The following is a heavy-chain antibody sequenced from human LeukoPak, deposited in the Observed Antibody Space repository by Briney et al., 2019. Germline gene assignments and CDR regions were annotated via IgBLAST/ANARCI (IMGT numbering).Heavy chain of an antibody. D-gene: IGHD3-10*01. CDR3: AAERVWFGELFPEF. J-gene: IGHJ4*02. CDR1: GGSISSYY. Sequence: SETLSLTCVLSGGSISSYYWSWIRQPPGKGLEWIGYIYYDGGTTYTPSLKSRVTISIDTSKYQFSLNLRSVTAAETAVYYCAAERVWFGELFPEFWGQGTLVTVSS. V-gene: IGHV4-59*08. CDR2: IYYDGGT.